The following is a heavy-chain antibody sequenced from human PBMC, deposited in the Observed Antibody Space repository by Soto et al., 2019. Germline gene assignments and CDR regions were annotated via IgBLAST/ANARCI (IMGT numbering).Heavy chain of an antibody. CDR1: GFTFSSYA. CDR2: ISGSGGST. D-gene: IGHD5-18*01. Sequence: EVQLLESGGGLVQPGGSLRLSCAASGFTFSSYAMSWVCQAPGKGLEWVSAISGSGGSTYYADSVKGRFTISRDNSKNTLYLQMNSLRAEDTAVYYCAKDGGYSFLAYHYWGQGTLVTVSS. J-gene: IGHJ4*02. V-gene: IGHV3-23*01. CDR3: AKDGGYSFLAYHY.